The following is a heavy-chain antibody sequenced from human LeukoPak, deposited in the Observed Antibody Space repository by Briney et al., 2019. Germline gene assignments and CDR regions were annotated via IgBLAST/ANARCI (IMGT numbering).Heavy chain of an antibody. Sequence: GGSLRLSCAAFGFTFSSYGVHWVRQAPGKGLEWVAFIRYDGNSEFYVDSVKGRFTISRDNSKNTLYLQMNSLRAEDTAVYHCAKGGDGYNYGSYFDYWGQGTLVTVSS. D-gene: IGHD5-24*01. V-gene: IGHV3-30*02. CDR2: IRYDGNSE. CDR3: AKGGDGYNYGSYFDY. J-gene: IGHJ4*02. CDR1: GFTFSSYG.